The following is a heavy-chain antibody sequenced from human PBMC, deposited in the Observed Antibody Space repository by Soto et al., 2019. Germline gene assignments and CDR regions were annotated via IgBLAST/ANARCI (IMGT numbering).Heavy chain of an antibody. V-gene: IGHV1-46*02. CDR3: ARGREISLGYNWFDP. CDR1: GYPFNSYH. CDR2: INPTEGRT. Sequence: QVQLVQSGAEVRKPGASVKLSCQTSGYPFNSYHMHWVRQAPGQGLEWMGVINPTEGRTRYSQKFQDRVTMTRDTSTSTVYMELSSLRSEDTAMYFCARGREISLGYNWFDPWGQGTRVTVSS. J-gene: IGHJ5*02. D-gene: IGHD5-12*01.